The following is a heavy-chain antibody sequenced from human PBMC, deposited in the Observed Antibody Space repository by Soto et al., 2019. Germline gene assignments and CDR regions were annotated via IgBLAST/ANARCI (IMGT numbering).Heavy chain of an antibody. J-gene: IGHJ6*02. CDR1: GFTFSSYG. D-gene: IGHD6-13*01. CDR2: ISYDGSNK. Sequence: QVQLVESGGGVVQPGRSLRLSCAASGFTFSSYGMNWVRQAPGKGLEWVAVISYDGSNKYYADSVKGRFTISRDSPKNMLYLKMNSLRAEDTAVYYCAKEDSSSWHYYYGMDVWGQGTTVTVSS. CDR3: AKEDSSSWHYYYGMDV. V-gene: IGHV3-30*18.